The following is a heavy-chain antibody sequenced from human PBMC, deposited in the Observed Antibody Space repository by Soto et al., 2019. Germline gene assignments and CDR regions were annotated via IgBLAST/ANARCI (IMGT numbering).Heavy chain of an antibody. V-gene: IGHV4-4*07. D-gene: IGHD1-7*01. J-gene: IGHJ4*02. CDR1: VVSISSYH. Sequence: PSETLSLTCTVSVVSISSYHWSWIRHSAGKGLEWIGRIYTSGNTHYNPSLKSRVTVSIDTSKNQFFLTVNSVTAADSAVYYCARESGDNWDYEAYWYQGTPDTVSS. CDR2: IYTSGNT. CDR3: ARESGDNWDYEAY.